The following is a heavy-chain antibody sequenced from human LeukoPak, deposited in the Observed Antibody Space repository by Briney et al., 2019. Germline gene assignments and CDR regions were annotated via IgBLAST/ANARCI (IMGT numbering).Heavy chain of an antibody. J-gene: IGHJ6*03. D-gene: IGHD2-2*01. Sequence: GASVKVSCKASGYTFTSYDINWVRQATGQGLEWMGWMNPNSGNTGYAQKFQGRVTITRNTSISTAYMELSSLRSEDTAVYYCARGPGYCSSTSCYAPSDMDVWGKGTTVTVSS. CDR3: ARGPGYCSSTSCYAPSDMDV. CDR1: GYTFTSYD. CDR2: MNPNSGNT. V-gene: IGHV1-8*03.